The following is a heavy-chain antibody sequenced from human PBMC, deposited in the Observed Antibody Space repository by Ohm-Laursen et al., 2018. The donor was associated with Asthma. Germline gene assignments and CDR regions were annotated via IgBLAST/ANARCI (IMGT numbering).Heavy chain of an antibody. D-gene: IGHD2-2*01. J-gene: IGHJ6*02. V-gene: IGHV3-30*03. CDR1: GFTFSSYG. Sequence: SLRLSCAAPGFTFSSYGMHWVRQAPGKGLEWVAVISYDGSNKYYADSVKGRFTISRDNSKNTLYLQMNSLRAEDTAVYYCARDGVPAATTGYYYGMDVWGQGTTVTVSS. CDR3: ARDGVPAATTGYYYGMDV. CDR2: ISYDGSNK.